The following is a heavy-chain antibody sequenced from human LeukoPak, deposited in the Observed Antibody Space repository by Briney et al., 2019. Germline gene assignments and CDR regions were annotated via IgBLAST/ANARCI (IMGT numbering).Heavy chain of an antibody. V-gene: IGHV4-39*01. CDR3: ARRQDTAMLTGTTDLDY. Sequence: SETPSLTCTVSGGSISSSSYYWGWIRQPPGKGLEWIGSIYYSGSTYYNPSLKSRVTISVDTSKNQFSLKLSSVTAADTAVYYCARRQDTAMLTGTTDLDYWGQGTLVTVSS. J-gene: IGHJ4*02. D-gene: IGHD5-18*01. CDR1: GGSISSSSYY. CDR2: IYYSGST.